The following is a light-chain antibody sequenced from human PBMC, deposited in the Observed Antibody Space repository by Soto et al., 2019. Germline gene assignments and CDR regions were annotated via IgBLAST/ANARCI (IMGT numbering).Light chain of an antibody. CDR3: QQRYSSPYN. CDR1: QYISSF. CDR2: ASS. Sequence: DIQMTQSPSSLSASVADRVTITCRASQYISSFFSWYQQTPGKAPKLLIYASSSLQSCVPSRFSGGRSGTDFTLTISSMQPGDFATYYCQQRYSSPYNFDQGTKLDI. J-gene: IGKJ2*01. V-gene: IGKV1-39*01.